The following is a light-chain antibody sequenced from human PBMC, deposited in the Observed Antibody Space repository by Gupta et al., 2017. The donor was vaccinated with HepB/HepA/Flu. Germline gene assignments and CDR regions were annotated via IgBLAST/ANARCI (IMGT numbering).Light chain of an antibody. J-gene: IGKJ1*01. CDR2: LGS. CDR3: MQGLYTPT. Sequence: VLTQSPLYLPVTPGEPASISCRSSQSLLHSDGHNYMDWHLQRPGQSPPLLIYLGSNRASGVPDRFRGSGSGTDFTLRISRVEAEDVGVYYCMQGLYTPTFGQWTKVEIK. V-gene: IGKV2-28*01. CDR1: QSLLHSDGHNY.